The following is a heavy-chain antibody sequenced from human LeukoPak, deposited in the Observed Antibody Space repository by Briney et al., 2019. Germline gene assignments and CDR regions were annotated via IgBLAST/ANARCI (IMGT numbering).Heavy chain of an antibody. D-gene: IGHD3-3*01. J-gene: IGHJ4*02. CDR2: IIPIFGIA. CDR1: GGTFSSYA. CDR3: VVGEDYDFWSGYYFDY. Sequence: SVKVSCKASGGTFSSYAISWVRQAPGQGLEWMGGIIPIFGIANYAQKFQGRVTITADKSTSTAYMELSSLRSEDTAVYYCVVGEDYDFWSGYYFDYWGQGTLVTVSS. V-gene: IGHV1-69*10.